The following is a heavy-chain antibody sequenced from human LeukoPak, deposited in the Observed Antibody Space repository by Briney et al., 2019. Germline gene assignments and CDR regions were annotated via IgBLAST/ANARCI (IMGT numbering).Heavy chain of an antibody. Sequence: PGGSLRLSCAASGFTFSTYVMHWVRQAPGKGLEWVAGIWQDRRKEYYADSVKGRFTISRENSKNILHMQMNSLRADDTALYYCAKGLGSGYSPFDFWGQGTLVTVSS. J-gene: IGHJ4*02. D-gene: IGHD3-22*01. CDR2: IWQDRRKE. CDR3: AKGLGSGYSPFDF. CDR1: GFTFSTYV. V-gene: IGHV3-33*06.